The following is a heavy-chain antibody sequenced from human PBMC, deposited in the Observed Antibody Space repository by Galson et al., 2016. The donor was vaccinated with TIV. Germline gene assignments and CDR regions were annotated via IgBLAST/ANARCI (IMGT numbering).Heavy chain of an antibody. J-gene: IGHJ4*02. D-gene: IGHD5-24*01. CDR2: TDWDGDK. Sequence: PALVKPPQTLTLTRTFSGFSLTTHGMCVSWIRQPPGKALEWLARTDWDGDKFYSTSLQTRLSISKDTSRNQVVLTLSNVDPVDTATYFCARSSIRDVSTHRFFDYWGQGTLVTVSP. CDR1: GFSLTTHGMC. V-gene: IGHV2-70*17. CDR3: ARSSIRDVSTHRFFDY.